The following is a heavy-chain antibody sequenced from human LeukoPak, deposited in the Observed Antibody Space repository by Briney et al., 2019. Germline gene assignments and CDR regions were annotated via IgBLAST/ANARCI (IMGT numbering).Heavy chain of an antibody. V-gene: IGHV4-59*01. CDR3: ARYDDSSGFYPNDAFDI. D-gene: IGHD3-22*01. Sequence: SETLSLTCTVSGGSISSYYWSWIRQPPGKGLEWIGYIYYIGSTNYNPSLKSRVTISVDRSKNQFSLKLSSVTAVDTAVYYRARYDDSSGFYPNDAFDIWGQGTMVTVSS. CDR1: GGSISSYY. CDR2: IYYIGST. J-gene: IGHJ3*02.